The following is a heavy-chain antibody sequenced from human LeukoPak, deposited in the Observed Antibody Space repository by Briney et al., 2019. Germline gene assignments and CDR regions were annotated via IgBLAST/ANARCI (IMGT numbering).Heavy chain of an antibody. D-gene: IGHD3-3*01. CDR3: ARDALYDFWSGYNDY. V-gene: IGHV3-30*04. CDR1: GFTFSSYA. CDR2: ISYDGSNK. J-gene: IGHJ4*02. Sequence: GGSLRLSCAASGFTFSSYAMHWVRQASGKGLEWVAVISYDGSNKYYADSVKGRFTISRDNSKNTLYLQMNSLRAEDTAVYYCARDALYDFWSGYNDYWGQGTLVTVPS.